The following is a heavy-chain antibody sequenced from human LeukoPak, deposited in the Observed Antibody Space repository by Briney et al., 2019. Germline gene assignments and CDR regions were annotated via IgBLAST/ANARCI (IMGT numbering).Heavy chain of an antibody. CDR3: AKENYDILTGYPIDY. CDR2: ISGSGGST. J-gene: IGHJ4*02. V-gene: IGHV3-23*01. Sequence: PGGSLRLSCAASGFPFSSCALSWVRRPWARAREDGTAISGSGGSTDCADSVKGRFTISRDNSKNTLYLQMNSLRAEDTAVYYCAKENYDILTGYPIDYWGQGTLVTVSS. CDR1: GFPFSSCA. D-gene: IGHD3-9*01.